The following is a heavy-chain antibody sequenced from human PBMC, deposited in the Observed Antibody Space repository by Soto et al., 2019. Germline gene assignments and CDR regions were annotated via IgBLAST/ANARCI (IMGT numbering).Heavy chain of an antibody. J-gene: IGHJ6*04. Sequence: TSETLSLTCAVYGGSFSGYYWSWIRQPPGKGLEWIGEINHSGSTNYNPSLKSRVTISVDTSKNQFSLKLSSVTAADTAVYYCARMGATYGSGRMDVWGKGTTVTVSS. D-gene: IGHD3-10*01. CDR3: ARMGATYGSGRMDV. CDR2: INHSGST. V-gene: IGHV4-34*01. CDR1: GGSFSGYY.